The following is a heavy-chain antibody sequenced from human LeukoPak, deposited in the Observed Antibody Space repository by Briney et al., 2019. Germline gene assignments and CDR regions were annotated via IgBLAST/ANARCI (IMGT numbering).Heavy chain of an antibody. CDR1: GFSISSGYY. Sequence: SETLSLTCTVSGFSISSGYYWGWIRQPPGKGLEWIGIIYHSGSTYYNPSLKSRVTISVDTSKNQFSLKLSSVTAADTAVYYCARDREDWSSGWIFYYYYYMDVWGKGTTVTVSS. CDR2: IYHSGST. J-gene: IGHJ6*03. D-gene: IGHD6-19*01. V-gene: IGHV4-38-2*02. CDR3: ARDREDWSSGWIFYYYYYMDV.